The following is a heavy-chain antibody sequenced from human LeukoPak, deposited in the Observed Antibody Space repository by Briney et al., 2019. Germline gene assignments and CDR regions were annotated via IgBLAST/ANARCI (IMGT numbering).Heavy chain of an antibody. D-gene: IGHD6-13*01. CDR3: AKREQQLDYFDY. Sequence: GGSLRLSCAASGFIFSSYAMSWVRQAPGKGLEWVSSIGGRGGSTYRADSVKGRFTISRDNSKSTLYLQMNSLRAEDTAVYYCAKREQQLDYFDYWGQGTLVTVSS. CDR1: GFIFSSYA. J-gene: IGHJ4*02. V-gene: IGHV3-23*01. CDR2: IGGRGGST.